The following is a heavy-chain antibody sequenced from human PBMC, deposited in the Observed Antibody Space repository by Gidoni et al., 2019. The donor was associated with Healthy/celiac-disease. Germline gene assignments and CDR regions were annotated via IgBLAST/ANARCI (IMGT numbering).Heavy chain of an antibody. CDR1: GFTFSSYW. CDR3: AGARTKYYMDV. CDR2: IKQDGSEK. J-gene: IGHJ6*03. V-gene: IGHV3-7*03. Sequence: EVQLVESGGGLVQPGGSLRLSCAASGFTFSSYWMSWVRQAPGKGLEWVANIKQDGSEKYYVDSVKGRFTISRDNAKNSLYLQMNSLRAEDTAVYYCAGARTKYYMDVWGKGTTVTVSS.